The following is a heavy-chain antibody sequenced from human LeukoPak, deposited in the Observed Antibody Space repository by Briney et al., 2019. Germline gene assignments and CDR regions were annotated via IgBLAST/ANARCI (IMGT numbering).Heavy chain of an antibody. V-gene: IGHV3-9*01. CDR3: AKGGDSSSWYAPYYFDY. CDR1: GFTFDDYA. J-gene: IGHJ4*02. D-gene: IGHD6-13*01. Sequence: GGSLRLSCAASGFTFDDYAMHWVRQAPGKGLEWVSGISWNSGSIGYADSVKGRFTISRDNAKNSLYLQMNSLRAEDTALYYCAKGGDSSSWYAPYYFDYWGQGTLVTVSS. CDR2: ISWNSGSI.